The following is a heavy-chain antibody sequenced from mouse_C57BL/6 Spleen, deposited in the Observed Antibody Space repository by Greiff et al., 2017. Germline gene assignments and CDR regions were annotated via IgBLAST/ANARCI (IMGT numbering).Heavy chain of an antibody. CDR2: IWSGGST. Sequence: VQLQQSGPGLVQPSQSLSITCTASGFSLTSYGVHWVRQSPGKGLEWLGVIWSGGSTDYNAAFISRLSISKDNSKSQVFFKLNSLQADDTAIYYCARMIRGYFGYWGQGTTLTVSS. V-gene: IGHV2-2*01. CDR3: ARMIRGYFGY. D-gene: IGHD2-4*01. J-gene: IGHJ2*01. CDR1: GFSLTSYG.